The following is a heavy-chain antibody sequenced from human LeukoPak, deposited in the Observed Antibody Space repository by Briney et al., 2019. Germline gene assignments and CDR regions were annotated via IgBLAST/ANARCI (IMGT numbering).Heavy chain of an antibody. CDR2: IWYDGSNK. CDR3: AREVGATVDY. J-gene: IGHJ4*02. Sequence: GGSLRLSCAASGFTFSSYGVHWVRQAPGKGLEWVAVIWYDGSNKYYADFVKGRFTISRDNSKNTLYLQMNSLGAEDTAVYYCAREVGATVDYWGQGTLVTVSS. CDR1: GFTFSSYG. V-gene: IGHV3-33*01. D-gene: IGHD1-26*01.